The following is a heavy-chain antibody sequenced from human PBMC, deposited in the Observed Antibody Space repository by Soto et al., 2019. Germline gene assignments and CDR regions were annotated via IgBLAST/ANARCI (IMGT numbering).Heavy chain of an antibody. J-gene: IGHJ4*02. V-gene: IGHV1-3*01. CDR1: GYTFTSYA. CDR2: INAGNGNT. CDR3: ARVSGWYHYFDY. D-gene: IGHD6-19*01. Sequence: GASVKVSCKASGYTFTSYAMHWVRQAPGQRLEWMGWINAGNGNTKYSQKFQGRVTITRDTSASTAYMELSSLRSEDTAVYYCARVSGWYHYFDYWGQGTLVTVSS.